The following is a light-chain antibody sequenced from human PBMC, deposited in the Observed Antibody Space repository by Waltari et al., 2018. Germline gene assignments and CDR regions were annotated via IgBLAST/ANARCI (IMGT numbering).Light chain of an antibody. CDR1: HNVRNK. J-gene: IGKJ5*01. Sequence: EIVVTQSPATLSVSPGERATLFCRASHNVRNKLAWYQQKLCQAPRLLIYGASSRTTDFPTRFSGSGSETEFALTITNVQPEDFAIYYCQQYHEWPPLAFGQGTRLEI. CDR2: GAS. CDR3: QQYHEWPPLA. V-gene: IGKV3-15*01.